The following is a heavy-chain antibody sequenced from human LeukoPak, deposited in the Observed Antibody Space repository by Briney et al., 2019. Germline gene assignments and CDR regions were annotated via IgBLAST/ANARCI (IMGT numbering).Heavy chain of an antibody. CDR1: GFTFSSYA. CDR3: AKDAGHYYYYGMDV. CDR2: ISGSGGST. Sequence: GGSLRLSCAASGFTFSSYAMSWVRQAPGKGLEWVSAISGSGGSTYYADPVKGRFTISRDNSKNTLYLQMNSLRAEDTAVYYCAKDAGHYYYYGMDVWGQGTTVTVSS. D-gene: IGHD3-10*01. V-gene: IGHV3-23*01. J-gene: IGHJ6*02.